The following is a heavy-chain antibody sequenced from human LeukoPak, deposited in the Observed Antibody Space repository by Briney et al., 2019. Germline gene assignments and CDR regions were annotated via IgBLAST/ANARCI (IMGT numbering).Heavy chain of an antibody. CDR3: ARDPGQIAVAGRWFDP. CDR2: MSAYNGNR. Sequence: ASVTVSFKGSGYTFTIYGISWVRQAPGQGGERMGWMSAYNGNRNYAQKLQGRVTMTTHPSTSTAYMELRSLRSDDTAVYYCARDPGQIAVAGRWFDPWGQGTLVTVSS. V-gene: IGHV1-18*01. J-gene: IGHJ5*02. D-gene: IGHD6-19*01. CDR1: GYTFTIYG.